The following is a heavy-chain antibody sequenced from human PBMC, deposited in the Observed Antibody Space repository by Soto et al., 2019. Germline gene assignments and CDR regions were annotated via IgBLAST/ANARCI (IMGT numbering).Heavy chain of an antibody. J-gene: IGHJ4*02. V-gene: IGHV1-69*12. D-gene: IGHD6-19*01. Sequence: QVQLVQSGAEVKKPGSSVKVSCKASGGTFSSYAISWVRQAPGQGLEWMGGIIPIFGTANYAQKFQGRVTITADESTSTAYMELSSLRSEDTAVYYCAREGGFIAVAGWYCLDYWGQGTLVTVSS. CDR3: AREGGFIAVAGWYCLDY. CDR2: IIPIFGTA. CDR1: GGTFSSYA.